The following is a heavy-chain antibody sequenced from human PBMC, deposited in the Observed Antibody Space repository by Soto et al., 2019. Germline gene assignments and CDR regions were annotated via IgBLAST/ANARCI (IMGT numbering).Heavy chain of an antibody. CDR3: TRDWEYYYDSSGYYFDY. D-gene: IGHD3-22*01. V-gene: IGHV3-49*03. Sequence: PGGSLRLSCTASGFTFGDYAMSWFRQAPGKGLEWVGFIRSKAYGGTTEYAASVKGRFTISRDDSKSIAYLQMNSLKTEDTAVYYCTRDWEYYYDSSGYYFDYWGQGTLVTVSS. J-gene: IGHJ4*02. CDR2: IRSKAYGGTT. CDR1: GFTFGDYA.